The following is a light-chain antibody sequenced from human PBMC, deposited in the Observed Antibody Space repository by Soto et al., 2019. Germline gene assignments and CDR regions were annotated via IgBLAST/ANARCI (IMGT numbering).Light chain of an antibody. J-gene: IGLJ1*01. CDR1: SSDVGGYNY. Sequence: QSALTQPPSASGSPGXXXTISCTGTSSDVGGYNYVSWYQQHPGRAPKLMIYEVSKRPSGVPDRFSGSKSGNTASLTVSGLQTEDEADYYCSSYAGSNNQVFGTGTKLTVL. V-gene: IGLV2-8*01. CDR2: EVS. CDR3: SSYAGSNNQV.